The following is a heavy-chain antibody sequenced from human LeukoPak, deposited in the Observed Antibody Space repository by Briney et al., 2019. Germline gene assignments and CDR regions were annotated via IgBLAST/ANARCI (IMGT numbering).Heavy chain of an antibody. D-gene: IGHD2-21*02. V-gene: IGHV1-46*01. CDR2: INTSSGST. Sequence: ASVKVSCKTSGYTFTSYYVYWVRQAPGQGLEWMGIINTSSGSTTYTRSFQGRVTMTRDTSTSTFYMELSSLRSEDTAVYYCGRDYGVTPRWGYFDNGGQGTLVTLPS. CDR1: GYTFTSYY. J-gene: IGHJ4*02. CDR3: GRDYGVTPRWGYFDN.